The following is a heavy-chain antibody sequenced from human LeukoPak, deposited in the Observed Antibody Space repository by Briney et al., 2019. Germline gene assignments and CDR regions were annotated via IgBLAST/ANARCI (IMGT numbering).Heavy chain of an antibody. D-gene: IGHD3-3*02. Sequence: SETLSLTCTVSGASINNYYWSWIRQPAGKGLEWIGRIHGGGSTNYNPSLKSRVTVSIDTSKNQFSLKLSSMAAAGTGVYYCARDLASPPYNWFDPWGQGTLVTVFS. CDR3: ARDLASPPYNWFDP. V-gene: IGHV4-4*07. CDR1: GASINNYY. J-gene: IGHJ5*02. CDR2: IHGGGST.